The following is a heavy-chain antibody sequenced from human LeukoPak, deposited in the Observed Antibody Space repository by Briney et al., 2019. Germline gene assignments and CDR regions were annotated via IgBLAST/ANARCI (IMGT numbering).Heavy chain of an antibody. V-gene: IGHV5-51*01. CDR3: ARLNDILTGPFDY. CDR1: EYSFTNCW. CDR2: IYPGDSET. D-gene: IGHD3-9*01. J-gene: IGHJ4*02. Sequence: GESLKISCKGSEYSFTNCWIGWVRQMPGKGLEWMGVIYPGDSETRYSPSFQGQVTISVDKSISTAYLQWSSLKASDTAMYYCARLNDILTGPFDYWGQGTLVTVSS.